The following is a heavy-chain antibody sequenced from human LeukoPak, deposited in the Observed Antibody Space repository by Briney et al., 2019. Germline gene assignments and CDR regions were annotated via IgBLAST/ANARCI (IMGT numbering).Heavy chain of an antibody. CDR2: IYTSGST. CDR3: ARDSGDGYNTYYYYGMDV. D-gene: IGHD5-24*01. V-gene: IGHV4-4*07. CDR1: GGSISSYY. Sequence: PSETLSLTCTVPGGSISSYYWSWIRQPAGKGLEWIGRIYTSGSTNYNPSLKSRVTMSVDTSKNQFSLKLSSVTAAGTAVYYCARDSGDGYNTYYYYGMDVWGQGTTVTVSS. J-gene: IGHJ6*02.